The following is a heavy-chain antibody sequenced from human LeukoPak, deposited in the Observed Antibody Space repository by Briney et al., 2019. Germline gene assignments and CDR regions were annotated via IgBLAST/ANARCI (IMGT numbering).Heavy chain of an antibody. CDR3: AREPGVQVSMIVVVTPRNAFDI. CDR2: INPSGGST. Sequence: GASVKVSCKASGYTFTSYYMHWVRQAPGQGLEWMGIINPSGGSTSYAQKFQGRVTMTRDTSTSTVYMELSSLRSEDTAVYYCAREPGVQVSMIVVVTPRNAFDIWGQGTMVTVSS. D-gene: IGHD3-22*01. CDR1: GYTFTSYY. J-gene: IGHJ3*02. V-gene: IGHV1-46*01.